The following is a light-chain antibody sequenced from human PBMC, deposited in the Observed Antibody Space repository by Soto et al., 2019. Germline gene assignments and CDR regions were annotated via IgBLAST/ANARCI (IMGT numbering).Light chain of an antibody. CDR2: GAS. J-gene: IGKJ5*01. Sequence: EIVLTQSPGTLSLSAGERATLSFMASQSVSSSYLAWYQQKPGQAPRLLIYGASSRATGIPDRFSGSGSGTDFTLTSSRLEPEDFAVYYCQQYGSSLITFGQGTRLEIK. CDR3: QQYGSSLIT. V-gene: IGKV3-20*01. CDR1: QSVSSSY.